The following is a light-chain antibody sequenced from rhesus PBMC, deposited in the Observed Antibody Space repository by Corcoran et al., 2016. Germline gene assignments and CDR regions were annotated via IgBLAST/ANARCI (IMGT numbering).Light chain of an antibody. V-gene: IGKV3-10*01. Sequence: QVILTQSPATLSLSPGERATLSCRASQSVSSYLAWYQQKPGQAPRLLIYGASSRATGIPDRVSGSGSGTDFTLPISSLGPEDVGVYHCYQHSSGYSFGQGTKVEIK. CDR1: QSVSSY. CDR2: GAS. J-gene: IGKJ2*01. CDR3: YQHSSGYS.